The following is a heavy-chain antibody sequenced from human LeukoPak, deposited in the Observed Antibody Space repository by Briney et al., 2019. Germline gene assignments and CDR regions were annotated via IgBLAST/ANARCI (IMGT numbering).Heavy chain of an antibody. D-gene: IGHD2-15*01. CDR3: ARGFCGGSCYYYYGMDV. J-gene: IGHJ6*02. Sequence: PSETLSLTCAVYGGSFSGYYWSWIRQPPGKGLEWIGGINHSGSTNYNPSLKSRVTISVDTSKNQFSLKLSSVTAADTAVYYCARGFCGGSCYYYYGMDVWGQGTTVTVSS. CDR1: GGSFSGYY. V-gene: IGHV4-34*01. CDR2: INHSGST.